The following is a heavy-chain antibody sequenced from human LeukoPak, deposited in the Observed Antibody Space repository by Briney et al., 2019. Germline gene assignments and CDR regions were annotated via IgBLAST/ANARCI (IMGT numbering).Heavy chain of an antibody. CDR2: ISSDGSDK. CDR3: AREGTARDAFDI. D-gene: IGHD2-21*02. Sequence: GRPFRLSCAASGFTFSYYAMHWARQAPGKGLEWVAFISSDGSDKYYADSMKGRFTISRDNSKNTLYLQMTSLRGEDMAMYHCAREGTARDAFDIWGQGTMVTVTS. CDR1: GFTFSYYA. V-gene: IGHV3-30-3*01. J-gene: IGHJ3*02.